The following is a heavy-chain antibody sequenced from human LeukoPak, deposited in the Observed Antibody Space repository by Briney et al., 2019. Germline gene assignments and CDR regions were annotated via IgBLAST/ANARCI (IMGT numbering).Heavy chain of an antibody. V-gene: IGHV3-30*01. CDR1: GFTFSSFA. CDR2: ISFDGSNN. CDR3: ARDGVDSSSWYLFDY. D-gene: IGHD6-13*01. Sequence: GGSLRLSCVASGFTFSSFAMHWVRQVPGKGLEWVALISFDGSNNFYADSVKGRFTISRDNSKNTLYLQMNSLRAEDTAVYYCARDGVDSSSWYLFDYWGQGTLVTVSS. J-gene: IGHJ4*02.